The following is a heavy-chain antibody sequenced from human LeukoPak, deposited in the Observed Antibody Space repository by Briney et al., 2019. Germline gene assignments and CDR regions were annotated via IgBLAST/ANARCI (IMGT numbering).Heavy chain of an antibody. CDR2: ISYDGSNK. CDR1: GFTFSSYG. J-gene: IGHJ4*02. Sequence: PGGSLRLSCAASGFTFSSYGMHWVRQAPGKGLEWVAVISYDGSNKYYPDSVKGRFTISRDNSKNTLYLQMNSLRAEDTAVYYCARASPSGGSGWYGYFDYWGQGTLVTVSS. V-gene: IGHV3-30*03. CDR3: ARASPSGGSGWYGYFDY. D-gene: IGHD6-19*01.